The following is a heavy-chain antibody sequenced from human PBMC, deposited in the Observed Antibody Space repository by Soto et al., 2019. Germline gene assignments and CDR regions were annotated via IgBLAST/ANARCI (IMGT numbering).Heavy chain of an antibody. V-gene: IGHV4-31*03. D-gene: IGHD3-10*01. CDR3: ARVPVRKYYGAGSYNNYYFGMDV. CDR2: IYYSGST. J-gene: IGHJ6*02. Sequence: SETLSLTCTVSGGSISSGGYYWSWIRQHPGKGLEWIGYIYYSGSTYYNPSLKSRVTISVDTSKNQFSLKLSSVTAADTAVYYCARVPVRKYYGAGSYNNYYFGMDVWGQGTTVTVSS. CDR1: GGSISSGGYY.